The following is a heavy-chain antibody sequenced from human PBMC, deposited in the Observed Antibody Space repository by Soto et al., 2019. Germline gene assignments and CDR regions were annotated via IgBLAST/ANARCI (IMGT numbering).Heavy chain of an antibody. CDR3: ARDDYSNYLYNWFDP. CDR2: INAGNGNT. CDR1: GYTFTSYA. V-gene: IGHV1-3*01. J-gene: IGHJ5*02. Sequence: ASVKVSCKASGYTFTSYAMHWVRQAPGQRLEWMGWINAGNGNTKYSQKFQGRVTITRDTSASTAYMGLSSLRSEDTAVYYCARDDYSNYLYNWFDPWGQGTLVTVSS. D-gene: IGHD4-4*01.